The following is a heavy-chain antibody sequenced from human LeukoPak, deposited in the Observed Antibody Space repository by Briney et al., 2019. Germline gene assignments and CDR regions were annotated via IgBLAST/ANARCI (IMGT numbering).Heavy chain of an antibody. D-gene: IGHD5-18*01. V-gene: IGHV3-30*04. CDR1: GFTFNTYA. J-gene: IGHJ4*02. CDR2: ISFDGSNK. CDR3: ARESGYSYGRFDY. Sequence: GRSLRLSCAASGFTFNTYAMHWVRQAPGKGLEWLAVISFDGSNKYYADSVKGRFTISRDNSKNTMYMKMNSLRAEDTAVYYCARESGYSYGRFDYWGQGTLVTVSS.